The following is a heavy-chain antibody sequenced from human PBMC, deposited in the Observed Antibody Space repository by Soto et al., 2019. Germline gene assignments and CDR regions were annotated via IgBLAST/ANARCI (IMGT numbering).Heavy chain of an antibody. Sequence: SETLSLTCTVSGGSISSSSYYWGWIRQPPGKGLEWIGSIYYSGSTYYNQSLKRRVTISVDTSKNQFSLKLSSVTAADTAVYYCARHLLLSGSYPNWFDPWGQG. CDR3: ARHLLLSGSYPNWFDP. V-gene: IGHV4-39*01. CDR2: IYYSGST. J-gene: IGHJ5*02. CDR1: GGSISSSSYY. D-gene: IGHD1-26*01.